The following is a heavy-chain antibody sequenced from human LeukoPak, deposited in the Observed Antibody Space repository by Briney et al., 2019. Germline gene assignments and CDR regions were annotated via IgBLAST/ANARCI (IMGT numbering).Heavy chain of an antibody. CDR3: ARGATENWFDP. Sequence: SETLSLTCTVSGYSISSGYYWGWIRQPPGKGLEWIGRIYHSGSTYYNPSLKSRVTISVDTSKNQFSLKLSSVTAADTAVYYCARGATENWFDPWGQGTLVTVSS. CDR2: IYHSGST. D-gene: IGHD1-26*01. CDR1: GYSISSGYY. J-gene: IGHJ5*02. V-gene: IGHV4-38-2*02.